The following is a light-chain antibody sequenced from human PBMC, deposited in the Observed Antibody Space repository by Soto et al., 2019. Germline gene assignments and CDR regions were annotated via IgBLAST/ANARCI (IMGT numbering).Light chain of an antibody. CDR3: SSYSISSTRYV. J-gene: IGLJ1*01. CDR2: DVS. Sequence: QSVLTQPASVSGSPGQSITISCTGTSGDVGTYNYVSWYLQHPGKAPKLMIYDVSNRPSGVSNRLSGSKSGNTASLTISGLQAEDEADYYCSSYSISSTRYVFGTGTKLTVL. CDR1: SGDVGTYNY. V-gene: IGLV2-14*01.